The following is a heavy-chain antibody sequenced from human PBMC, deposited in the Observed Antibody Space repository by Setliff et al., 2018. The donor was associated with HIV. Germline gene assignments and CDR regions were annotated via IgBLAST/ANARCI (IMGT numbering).Heavy chain of an antibody. J-gene: IGHJ4*02. CDR1: GFTFSSYW. D-gene: IGHD1-26*01. CDR3: ATSIHTRGAIDF. V-gene: IGHV3-48*01. Sequence: GSLRLSCAASGFTFSSYWMHWVRQAPGKGLEWVSYISRSSGTIYYAESVKGRFAISRDNAKNSLYLQMNSLRAEDTALYYCATSIHTRGAIDFWGQGTLVTVSS. CDR2: ISRSSGTI.